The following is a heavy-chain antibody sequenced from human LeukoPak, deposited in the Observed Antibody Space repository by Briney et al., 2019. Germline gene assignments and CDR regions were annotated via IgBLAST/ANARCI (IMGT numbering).Heavy chain of an antibody. V-gene: IGHV3-64*01. D-gene: IGHD2-2*01. CDR1: GFTFSSYA. Sequence: AGSLRLSCAASGFTFSSYAMHWVRQAPGKGLEYVSAISSNGGSTYYAKSVKGRFTISRDNSKNTLYLQMGSLRAEDMAVYYCARGYCSSTSCRAEYFPHWGQGTLVTVSS. CDR2: ISSNGGST. J-gene: IGHJ1*01. CDR3: ARGYCSSTSCRAEYFPH.